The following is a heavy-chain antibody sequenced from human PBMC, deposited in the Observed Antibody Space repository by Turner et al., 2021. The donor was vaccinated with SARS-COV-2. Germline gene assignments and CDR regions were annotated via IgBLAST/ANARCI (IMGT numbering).Heavy chain of an antibody. J-gene: IGHJ6*02. CDR2: IFYRGRN. CDR3: ASESVLRFLEWLSSGPYYGMDV. Sequence: QLQLQESGPGLEKPSETLSLTCTVSGGSISSSSYYAGGIRQPPRKGLERLGSIFYRGRNYYNPSLKSRVTISVDTSKTQLSLKLSSVTAAETAVYYCASESVLRFLEWLSSGPYYGMDVWGQGTTVTVSS. V-gene: IGHV4-39*01. D-gene: IGHD3-3*01. CDR1: GGSISSSSYY.